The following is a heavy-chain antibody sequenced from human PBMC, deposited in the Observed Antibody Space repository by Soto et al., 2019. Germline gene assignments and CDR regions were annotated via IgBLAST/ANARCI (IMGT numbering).Heavy chain of an antibody. J-gene: IGHJ6*02. CDR2: ISGSGKST. V-gene: IGHV3-23*01. D-gene: IGHD2-2*01. Sequence: EVQLLESGGGLVQPGGSLRFSCAASGFAFSSYAMNWVRQAPGKGLEWVSAISGSGKSTYYTDSVKGRFTISRDNSKNTLYLEMNSLRVEDTAVYYCAKAGWRDIVGVSYYYGLDVWGHGTTVIVSS. CDR3: AKAGWRDIVGVSYYYGLDV. CDR1: GFAFSSYA.